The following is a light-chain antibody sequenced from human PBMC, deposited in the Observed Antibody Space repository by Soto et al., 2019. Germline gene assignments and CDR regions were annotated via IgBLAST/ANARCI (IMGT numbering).Light chain of an antibody. CDR2: KAS. J-gene: IGKJ2*01. CDR1: QGIRSW. CDR3: LQYDTYPFT. V-gene: IGKV1-5*03. Sequence: DIRMTQSPSTLSASVGDTVTITCRASQGIRSWLAWHQQKPGKAPKLLMYKASNLESGVPSRFSGSGSGTEFTLTISSLQPDDFATYYCLQYDTYPFTFGQGTRLEIK.